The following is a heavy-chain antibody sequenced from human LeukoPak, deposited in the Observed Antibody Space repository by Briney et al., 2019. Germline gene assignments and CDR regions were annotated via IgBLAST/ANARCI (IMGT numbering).Heavy chain of an antibody. V-gene: IGHV3-23*01. CDR3: AKDVTVAGTDAFDI. CDR1: GFTFSSYA. J-gene: IGHJ3*02. Sequence: GGSLRLSCAASGFTFSSYAMSWVRQAPGKGLGWVSAISGSGASTYYADSVKGRLTISRDNSKNTLYLKMNSLRAEDTAVYYCAKDVTVAGTDAFDIWGQGTMVTVSS. CDR2: ISGSGAST. D-gene: IGHD6-19*01.